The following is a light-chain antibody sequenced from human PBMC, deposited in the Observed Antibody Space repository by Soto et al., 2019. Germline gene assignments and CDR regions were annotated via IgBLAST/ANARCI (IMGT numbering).Light chain of an antibody. Sequence: DIQMTQSPSTLSGSVGDRVTITCRASQTISSWLAWYQQKPRKAPKLLIYKASTLQSGVPSRFSGSGSVTEFTLSISSLQPDDFATYFCQHYNSYSEAFGQGTEVELK. CDR2: KAS. CDR1: QTISSW. CDR3: QHYNSYSEA. J-gene: IGKJ1*01. V-gene: IGKV1-5*03.